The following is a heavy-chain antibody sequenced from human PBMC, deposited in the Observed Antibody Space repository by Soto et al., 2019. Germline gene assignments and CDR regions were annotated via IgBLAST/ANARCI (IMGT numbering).Heavy chain of an antibody. CDR1: GYTFTNND. CDR2: MNPGSGDT. J-gene: IGHJ5*02. V-gene: IGHV1-8*01. Sequence: ASVKVSCKASGYTFTNNDVTWVRQATGQGLEWMGWMNPGSGDTGYAQKFQGRVTMTRDISIDTAYMELSSLRSEDTAIYYCARMATFGSLNWFDPWGQGTLVTVSS. CDR3: ARMATFGSLNWFDP. D-gene: IGHD3-10*01.